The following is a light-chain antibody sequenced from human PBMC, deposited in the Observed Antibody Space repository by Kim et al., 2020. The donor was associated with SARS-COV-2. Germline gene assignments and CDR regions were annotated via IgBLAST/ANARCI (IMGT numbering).Light chain of an antibody. V-gene: IGLV3-21*04. CDR1: NIGSKS. Sequence: PGKTARITCGGNNIGSKSVHWYQQKPGQAPVLVIYYDSDRPSGIPERFSGSNSGNTANLTISRVEAGDEADYYCQVWDSSSDHRVFGGGTQLTVL. CDR3: QVWDSSSDHRV. J-gene: IGLJ3*02. CDR2: YDS.